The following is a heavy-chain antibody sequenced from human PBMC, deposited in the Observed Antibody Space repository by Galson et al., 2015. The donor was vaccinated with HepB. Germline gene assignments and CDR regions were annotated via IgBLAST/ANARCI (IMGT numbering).Heavy chain of an antibody. J-gene: IGHJ4*02. CDR1: GFTFSSYW. CDR3: AKDWGGYSGSYTEGPHNY. V-gene: IGHV3-7*01. Sequence: SLRLSCAASGFTFSSYWMTWVRQAPGKGLEWVANIKQDGSEKYYVDSVKGRFTISRDNAKNSLFLQMNSLRAEDTAVYYCAKDWGGYSGSYTEGPHNYWGQGTLVTVSS. CDR2: IKQDGSEK. D-gene: IGHD1-26*01.